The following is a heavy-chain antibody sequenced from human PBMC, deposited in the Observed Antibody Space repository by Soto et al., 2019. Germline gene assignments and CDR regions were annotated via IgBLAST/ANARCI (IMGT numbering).Heavy chain of an antibody. V-gene: IGHV3-23*01. CDR3: ARDQLRPGILYSLGVLLPEYGL. J-gene: IGHJ4*02. D-gene: IGHD3-22*01. Sequence: GGSLRLSCAASGFAFSTFAMTWVRQAPGKGLEWVAAISVSGNNAYYADSVKGRFTISRDNSQNSVFLQMSSLRADDTAVYYCARDQLRPGILYSLGVLLPEYGLWGQGTLVTVS. CDR1: GFAFSTFA. CDR2: ISVSGNNA.